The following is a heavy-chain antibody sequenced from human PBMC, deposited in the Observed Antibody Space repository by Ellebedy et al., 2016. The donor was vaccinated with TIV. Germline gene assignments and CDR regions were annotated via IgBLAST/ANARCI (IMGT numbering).Heavy chain of an antibody. V-gene: IGHV4-38-2*02. Sequence: SETLSLTXTVSGYSISSGYYWGWVRQPPGKALEWIAIIYHTGDTSYNPSLKSRVSMSVDTSKNQFSVRLRSVTAADTAVYYCARIGGQMRGTSWFSPWGQGLRVTVSS. CDR2: IYHTGDT. J-gene: IGHJ5*02. CDR3: ARIGGQMRGTSWFSP. D-gene: IGHD3-16*01. CDR1: GYSISSGYY.